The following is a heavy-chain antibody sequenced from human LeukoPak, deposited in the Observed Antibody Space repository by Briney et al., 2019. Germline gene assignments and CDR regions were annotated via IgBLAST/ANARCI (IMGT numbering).Heavy chain of an antibody. CDR1: GLIFRNFG. D-gene: IGHD3-16*01. CDR2: ISDVVAHT. J-gene: IGHJ5*02. Sequence: PGGSLRLSCAASGLIFRNFGMSWIRQAPGKGLEWVSHISDVVAHTWYADSVKGRFIISRDNCNNRVFLQMNSLRPEDTALYYCAKDNYGGVYASWGQGTLVTVSS. V-gene: IGHV3-23*01. CDR3: AKDNYGGVYAS.